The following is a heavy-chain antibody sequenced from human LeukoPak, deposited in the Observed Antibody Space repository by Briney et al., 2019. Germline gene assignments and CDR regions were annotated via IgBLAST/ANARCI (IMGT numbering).Heavy chain of an antibody. V-gene: IGHV4-34*01. CDR3: ARGFATMVRGVVLDF. J-gene: IGHJ4*02. D-gene: IGHD3-10*01. CDR1: SGSFSGYY. CDR2: IYHSGST. Sequence: SETLSLTCAVYSGSFSGYYWSWIRQPPGKGLEWIGEIYHSGSTNYNPSLKSRVTISVDTSKNQFSLKLSSVTAADTAVYYCARGFATMVRGVVLDFWGQGALVTVSS.